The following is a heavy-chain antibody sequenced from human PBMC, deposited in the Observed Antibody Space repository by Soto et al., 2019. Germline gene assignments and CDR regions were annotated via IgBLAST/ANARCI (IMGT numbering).Heavy chain of an antibody. D-gene: IGHD1-7*01. Sequence: GGFLRLYCAASGVTFSNYAMSWVRKAPGKGLEWVSCISGNGVTTYYTDSVKGRFTISRDNPEKTLYLQMNNLGAEDTAIYYCAKGGPTLEVLTSFDYWGQGALVTVSS. CDR3: AKGGPTLEVLTSFDY. J-gene: IGHJ4*02. CDR1: GVTFSNYA. V-gene: IGHV3-23*01. CDR2: ISGNGVTT.